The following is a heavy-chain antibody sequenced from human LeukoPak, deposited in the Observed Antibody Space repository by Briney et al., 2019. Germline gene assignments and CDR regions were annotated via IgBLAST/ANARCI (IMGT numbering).Heavy chain of an antibody. V-gene: IGHV1-69*13. CDR2: IIPIFGTA. Sequence: GASVKVSCKASGGTFSSYAISWVRQAPGQGLEWMGGIIPIFGTANYAQKFQGRVTITADESTSTAYMELSSLRSEDTAVYYCARVPYYYGSGRSADDYYYYMDVWGKGTTVTISS. J-gene: IGHJ6*03. D-gene: IGHD3-10*01. CDR1: GGTFSSYA. CDR3: ARVPYYYGSGRSADDYYYYMDV.